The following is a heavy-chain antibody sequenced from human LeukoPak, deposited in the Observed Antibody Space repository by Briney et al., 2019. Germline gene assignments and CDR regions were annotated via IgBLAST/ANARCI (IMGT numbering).Heavy chain of an antibody. D-gene: IGHD6-19*01. CDR2: IYYSGST. J-gene: IGHJ5*02. V-gene: IGHV4-31*03. Sequence: SQTLSLTCSVSGGSISSDDYCWNWIRQHPGKGLEWIGYIYYSGSTCYNPSLKSRVALSVDTSKNQFSLKLSSLTAADTAVYYCAKAISSEAVVGSRWFDPWGQGTLVTVSS. CDR3: AKAISSEAVVGSRWFDP. CDR1: GGSISSDDYC.